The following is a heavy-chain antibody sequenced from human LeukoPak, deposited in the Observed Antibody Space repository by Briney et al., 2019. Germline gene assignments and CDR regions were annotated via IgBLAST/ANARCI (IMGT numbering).Heavy chain of an antibody. CDR2: IYYSGST. J-gene: IGHJ4*02. Sequence: PSETLSLTCTVSGGSISSYYWGWIRQPPGKGLEWIGSIYYSGSTNYNPSLKSRVTISVDTSKNQFSLKLSSVTAADTAVYYCAREEGDGYNHPFDYWGQGTLVTVSS. CDR1: GGSISSYY. V-gene: IGHV4-59*12. CDR3: AREEGDGYNHPFDY. D-gene: IGHD5-24*01.